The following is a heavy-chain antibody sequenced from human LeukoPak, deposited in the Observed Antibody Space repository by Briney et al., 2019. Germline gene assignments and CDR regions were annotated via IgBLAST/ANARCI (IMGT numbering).Heavy chain of an antibody. D-gene: IGHD3-16*01. J-gene: IGHJ3*02. CDR2: ICAYNDNT. CDR3: AWGGSYLSAFDI. Sequence: ASVKVSCKASGYTFTSYGSSWVRQAPGQGLEWVGWICAYNDNTNYAQRLRERLTKTLDMYSSKHYMALSGLRSEGTAVCYCAWGGSYLSAFDIWRQGTKVTVSS. CDR1: GYTFTSYG. V-gene: IGHV1-18*01.